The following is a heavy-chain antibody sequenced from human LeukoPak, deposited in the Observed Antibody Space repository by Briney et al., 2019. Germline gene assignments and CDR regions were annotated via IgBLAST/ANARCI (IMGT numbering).Heavy chain of an antibody. D-gene: IGHD2-15*01. CDR3: ARDIEWWYYFDY. CDR2: INSDGSST. CDR1: GFTFSSYW. J-gene: IGHJ4*02. V-gene: IGHV3-74*01. Sequence: GGSLRLSCAASGFTFSSYWMHWVRQAPGKGLVWVSRINSDGSSTSYADSVKGRFTIPRDNAKNTLYLQMNSLRAEDTAVYYCARDIEWWYYFDYWGQGTLVTVSS.